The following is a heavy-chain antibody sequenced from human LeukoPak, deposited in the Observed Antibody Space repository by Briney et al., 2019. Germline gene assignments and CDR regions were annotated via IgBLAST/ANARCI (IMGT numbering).Heavy chain of an antibody. V-gene: IGHV1-69*13. J-gene: IGHJ6*03. Sequence: SVKVSCKASGGTFSSYAISWVRQAPGQGLEWMGGIIPIFGTANYAQKFQGRVTITADESTSTAYMELSSLRSEDTAVYYCARGSLDGYYRGDYYYYYMGVWGKGTTVTISS. CDR3: ARGSLDGYYRGDYYYYYMGV. D-gene: IGHD3-22*01. CDR1: GGTFSSYA. CDR2: IIPIFGTA.